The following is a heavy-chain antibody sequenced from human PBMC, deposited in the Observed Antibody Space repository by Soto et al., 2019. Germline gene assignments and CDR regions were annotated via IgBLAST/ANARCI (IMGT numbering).Heavy chain of an antibody. D-gene: IGHD5-12*01. J-gene: IGHJ5*02. CDR1: GYTFTSYG. CDR2: IRAYNGNT. CDR3: AKDGGKDGYFGNWFDP. V-gene: IGHV1-18*01. Sequence: ASVKVSCKASGYTFTSYGISWVRQAPGQGLEWMGWIRAYNGNTNYPQKLRGRVTLTADESTTTAYMELSNLRSDDTAVYYCAKDGGKDGYFGNWFDPWGQGTLVTVSS.